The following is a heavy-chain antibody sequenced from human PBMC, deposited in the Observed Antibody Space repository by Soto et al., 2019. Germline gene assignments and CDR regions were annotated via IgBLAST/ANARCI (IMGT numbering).Heavy chain of an antibody. J-gene: IGHJ6*02. CDR2: ISPYNDDT. V-gene: IGHV1-18*04. CDR1: GYTFTSYY. Sequence: GASVKVSCKASGYTFTSYYMSWARQAPGQGLEWLGWISPYNDDTKYAQKLQGRVTMTTDTSSRTAYMALRSLRSDDTAVYFCARGGYYDSSGSRNYHYYGMDVWGQGTTVTVSS. D-gene: IGHD3-22*01. CDR3: ARGGYYDSSGSRNYHYYGMDV.